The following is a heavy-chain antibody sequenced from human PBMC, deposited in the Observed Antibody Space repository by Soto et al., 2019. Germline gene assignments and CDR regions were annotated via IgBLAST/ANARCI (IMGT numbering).Heavy chain of an antibody. J-gene: IGHJ4*02. CDR2: IYFSGST. CDR1: GGSISRSSYY. Sequence: QLQLQESGPGLVKPSETLSLTCTVSGGSISRSSYYWGWIRQPPGKGLEWIVSIYFSGSTYYNPYLTSRLTISVDTSKNHFSLKLSSVTAADTAVYYCARFLNKYYDYLWGSYRLGYFDYWGQGPLVTVSS. CDR3: ARFLNKYYDYLWGSYRLGYFDY. V-gene: IGHV4-39*02. D-gene: IGHD3-16*02.